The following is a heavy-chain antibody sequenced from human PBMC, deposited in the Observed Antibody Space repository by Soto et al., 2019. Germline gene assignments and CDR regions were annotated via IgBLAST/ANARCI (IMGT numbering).Heavy chain of an antibody. Sequence: SETLSLTCTVSGGSVSSGAYYWTWIRQRPGKGLEWIGYIYYSGSTYYSPSLKSRLSISLDTSKNQFSLRLSSVTAADTAMYYCERARLRAVYAFDIWGKGTMVTVS. J-gene: IGHJ3*02. V-gene: IGHV4-31*03. D-gene: IGHD5-12*01. CDR3: ERARLRAVYAFDI. CDR2: IYYSGST. CDR1: GGSVSSGAYY.